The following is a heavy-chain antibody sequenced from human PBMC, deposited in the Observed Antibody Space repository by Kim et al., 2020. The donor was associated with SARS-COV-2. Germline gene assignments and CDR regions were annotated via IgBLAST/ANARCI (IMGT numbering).Heavy chain of an antibody. Sequence: GGSLRLSCAASGFTFSSYSMNWVRQAPGKGLEWVSYISSSSSTIYYADSVKGRFTISRDNAKNSLYLQMNSLRDEDRAVYYCAREMVRGVYDAFDIWGQGTMVTVSS. V-gene: IGHV3-48*02. CDR2: ISSSSSTI. CDR3: AREMVRGVYDAFDI. D-gene: IGHD3-10*01. J-gene: IGHJ3*02. CDR1: GFTFSSYS.